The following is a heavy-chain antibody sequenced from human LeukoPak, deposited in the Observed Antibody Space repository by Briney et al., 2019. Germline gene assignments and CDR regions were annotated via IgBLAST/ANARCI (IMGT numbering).Heavy chain of an antibody. CDR3: ARGFVVVPAVNFDY. CDR1: GFTFSSYS. CDR2: ISSSSSTI. J-gene: IGHJ4*02. Sequence: PGGSLRLSCATSGFTFSSYSMNWVRQAPGKGLEWVSYISSSSSTIYYADSVKGRFTISRDNAKNSLYLQMNSLRAEDTAVYYCARGFVVVPAVNFDYWGQGTLVTVSS. V-gene: IGHV3-48*01. D-gene: IGHD2-2*01.